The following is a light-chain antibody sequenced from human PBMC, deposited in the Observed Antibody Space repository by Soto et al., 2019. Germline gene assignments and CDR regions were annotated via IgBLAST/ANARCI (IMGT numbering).Light chain of an antibody. CDR1: SSDVDAYNF. Sequence: QSALTQPRSVSGSPGQSVTISCTGTSSDVDAYNFVSWYQHNPGKAPKLMIFDVSARPSGVPDRFSGSKSANTASLTISGLQTEDEADYYCCSYAGTYIPLFGGGTKVTVL. V-gene: IGLV2-11*01. J-gene: IGLJ2*01. CDR2: DVS. CDR3: CSYAGTYIPL.